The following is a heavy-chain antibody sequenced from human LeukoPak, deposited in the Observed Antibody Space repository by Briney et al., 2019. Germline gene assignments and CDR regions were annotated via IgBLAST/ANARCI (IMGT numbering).Heavy chain of an antibody. J-gene: IGHJ4*02. V-gene: IGHV3-30-3*01. CDR3: AKGTSDYGASFFDY. CDR1: GFTFSSYA. CDR2: ISYDGSNK. D-gene: IGHD4-17*01. Sequence: GRSLRLSCAASGFTFSSYAMHWVRQAPGKGLEWVAVISYDGSNKYYADSVKGRFTISRDNSKNTLYLQMNSLRAEDTAVYYCAKGTSDYGASFFDYWGQGTLVTVSS.